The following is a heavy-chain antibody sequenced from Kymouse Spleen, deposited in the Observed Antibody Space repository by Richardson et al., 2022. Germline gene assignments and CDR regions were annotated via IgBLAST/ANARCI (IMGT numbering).Heavy chain of an antibody. Sequence: QVQLQQSGPGLVKPSQTLSLTCAISGDSVSSNSAAWNWIRQSPSRGLEWLGRTYYRSKWYNDYAVSVKSRITINPDTSKNQFSLQLNSVTPEDTAVYYCAREGHNWNDGLYNWFDPWGQGTLVTVSS. J-gene: IGHJ5*02. CDR1: GDSVSSNSAA. D-gene: IGHD1-1*01. V-gene: IGHV6-1*01. CDR3: AREGHNWNDGLYNWFDP. CDR2: TYYRSKWYN.